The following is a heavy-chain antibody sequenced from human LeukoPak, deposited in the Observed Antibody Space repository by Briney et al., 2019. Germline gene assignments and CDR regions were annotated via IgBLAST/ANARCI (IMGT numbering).Heavy chain of an antibody. CDR3: IGNGYYSLEY. Sequence: PSETLSLTCVVSGGSISSTNWWSWVRQPPGKGPEWIGEIYHSGSTNYNPSLKSRVIISVDKSKNQFSLKLSSVTAADTAVYYCIGNGYYSLEYWGQGTLVTVSS. J-gene: IGHJ4*02. CDR1: GGSISSTNW. CDR2: IYHSGST. D-gene: IGHD3-3*01. V-gene: IGHV4-4*02.